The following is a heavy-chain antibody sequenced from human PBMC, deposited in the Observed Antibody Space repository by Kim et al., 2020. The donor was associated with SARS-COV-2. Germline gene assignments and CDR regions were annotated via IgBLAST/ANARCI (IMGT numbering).Heavy chain of an antibody. CDR2: ISGGGVNK. CDR3: AKMVVMDGYNYFYYYAMDV. V-gene: IGHV3-23*01. CDR1: GFTFDNYA. D-gene: IGHD3-22*01. J-gene: IGHJ6*02. Sequence: GGSLRLSCVASGFTFDNYAMSWVRQAPGKGLEWVSVISGGGVNKFYSDSVRGRFTISRDNSKNTLYLQMNSLRDEDTALYYCAKMVVMDGYNYFYYYAMDVWGQGTTVTVSS.